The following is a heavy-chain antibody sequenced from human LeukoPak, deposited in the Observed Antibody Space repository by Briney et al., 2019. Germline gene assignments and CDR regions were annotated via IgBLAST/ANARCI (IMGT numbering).Heavy chain of an antibody. V-gene: IGHV4-39*01. Sequence: SETLSLTCTVSGGSISSSSAYWGWIRQPPGKGLEWIGSIYYSKNTYYNPSLKSRVTISADTSKNQFSLTLGSVSATGTAVYYCVSPRGFSYGYFDYWGQGTTVTVSS. CDR3: VSPRGFSYGYFDY. J-gene: IGHJ4*03. CDR2: IYYSKNT. D-gene: IGHD5-18*01. CDR1: GGSISSSSAY.